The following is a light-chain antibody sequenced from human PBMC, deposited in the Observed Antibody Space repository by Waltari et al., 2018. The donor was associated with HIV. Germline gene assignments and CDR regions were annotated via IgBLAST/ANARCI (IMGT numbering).Light chain of an antibody. J-gene: IGLJ3*02. CDR2: EVN. V-gene: IGLV2-8*01. Sequence: QSALTQPPSASGSPGQSVTISCTGTSSHVGGSKHVSWYQQHPGKAPKLMIYEVNKRPSGVPDRFSGSKSANTASLTVSGLQADDEADYYCNSYAGSNNWVFGGGTKLTVL. CDR3: NSYAGSNNWV. CDR1: SSHVGGSKH.